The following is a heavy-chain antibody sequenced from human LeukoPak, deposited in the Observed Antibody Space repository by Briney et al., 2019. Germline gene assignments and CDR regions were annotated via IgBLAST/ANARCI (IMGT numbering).Heavy chain of an antibody. V-gene: IGHV4-39*01. CDR3: ARQRTVVTPEFFDY. CDR1: GGSIGSSVYY. D-gene: IGHD4-23*01. J-gene: IGHJ4*02. Sequence: SETLSLTCTVSGGSIGSSVYYWVWIRQPPGKGLEWIGSIYYSGSTYYNPSLKSRVTISVDTSKNQFSLKLSSVTAADTAVYYCARQRTVVTPEFFDYWGQGTLVIVSS. CDR2: IYYSGST.